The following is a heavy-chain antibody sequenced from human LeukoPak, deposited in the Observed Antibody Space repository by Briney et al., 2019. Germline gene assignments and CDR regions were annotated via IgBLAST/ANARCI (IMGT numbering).Heavy chain of an antibody. D-gene: IGHD5-18*01. CDR3: AIDQRYSYGSDY. CDR1: GFTFSSYA. Sequence: GGSLRLSCAASGFTFSSYAMHWVRQAPGKGLEWVAVISYDGSNKCYADSVKGRFTISRDNSKNTLYLQMNSLRAEDTAVYYCAIDQRYSYGSDYWGQGTLVTVSS. CDR2: ISYDGSNK. V-gene: IGHV3-30-3*01. J-gene: IGHJ4*02.